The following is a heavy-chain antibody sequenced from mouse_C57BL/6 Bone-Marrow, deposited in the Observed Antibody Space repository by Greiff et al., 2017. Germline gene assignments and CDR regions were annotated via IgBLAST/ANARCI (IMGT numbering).Heavy chain of an antibody. V-gene: IGHV1-81*01. CDR2: IYPRSGNT. J-gene: IGHJ1*01. CDR3: ARRFMTTVADV. CDR1: GYTFTSYG. Sequence: QVQLQQSGAELARPGASVKLSCKASGYTFTSYGISWVKQRTGQGLEWIGEIYPRSGNTYYNEKFKGKATLTAAKSSSTAYMELRSLTSEDSAVYYCARRFMTTVADVWGGGTTVTVSS. D-gene: IGHD1-1*01.